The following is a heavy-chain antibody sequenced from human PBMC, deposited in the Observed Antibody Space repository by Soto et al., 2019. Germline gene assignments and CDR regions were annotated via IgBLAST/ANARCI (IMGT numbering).Heavy chain of an antibody. D-gene: IGHD4-17*01. CDR2: ISFDGTKK. Sequence: GFLRLSCAASGFTFNIYALHWVRQAPGKGLEWVAVISFDGTKKYYSDSVKGRFTISRDNLKNTLYLQMNNLRVEDVALYFCAREDDYGYRYINYGLDVWGQGTTVTVSS. J-gene: IGHJ6*02. CDR1: GFTFNIYA. V-gene: IGHV3-30-3*01. CDR3: AREDDYGYRYINYGLDV.